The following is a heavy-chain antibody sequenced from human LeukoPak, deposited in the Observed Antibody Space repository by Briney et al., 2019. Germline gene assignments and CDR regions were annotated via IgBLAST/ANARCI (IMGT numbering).Heavy chain of an antibody. CDR1: GGTFSSYA. V-gene: IGHV1-69*01. Sequence: SVKVSCKASGGTFSSYAISWVRQAPGQGLEWMGGIIPIFGTANYAQKFQGRVTITADESTSTAYMELSSLRSEDTAVYYCARVPPLRVVTPIKFDPWGQGTLVTVSS. J-gene: IGHJ5*02. CDR3: ARVPPLRVVTPIKFDP. D-gene: IGHD4-23*01. CDR2: IIPIFGTA.